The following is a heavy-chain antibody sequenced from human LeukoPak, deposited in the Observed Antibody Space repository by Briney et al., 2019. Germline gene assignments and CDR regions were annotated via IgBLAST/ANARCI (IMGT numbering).Heavy chain of an antibody. Sequence: ASVTVSCKVSGHTLSELPMYWVRQAPGEGLEWMGGFDPENDERIYAQKFRGRVTMTEDTSTNTAYMGLSSLRSDDTAVYYCATEVTSIVPDYWGQGTLVTVSS. CDR1: GHTLSELP. D-gene: IGHD2-21*02. CDR3: ATEVTSIVPDY. CDR2: FDPENDER. J-gene: IGHJ4*02. V-gene: IGHV1-24*01.